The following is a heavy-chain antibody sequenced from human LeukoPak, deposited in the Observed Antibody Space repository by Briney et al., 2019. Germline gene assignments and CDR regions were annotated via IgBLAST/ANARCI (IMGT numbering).Heavy chain of an antibody. CDR3: ARSKYSGYDWEFDY. D-gene: IGHD5-12*01. CDR2: INHSGST. J-gene: IGHJ4*02. Sequence: TSETLSLTCAVYGGSFSGYYWSWIRQPPGKGLEWIGEINHSGSTNYNPSLKSRVTISVDTSKNQFSPKLSSVTAADTAVYYCARSKYSGYDWEFDYWGQGTLVTVSS. V-gene: IGHV4-34*01. CDR1: GGSFSGYY.